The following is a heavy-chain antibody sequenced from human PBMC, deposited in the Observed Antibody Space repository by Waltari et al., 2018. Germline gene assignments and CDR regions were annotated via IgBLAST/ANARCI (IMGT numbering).Heavy chain of an antibody. J-gene: IGHJ6*02. CDR1: GGSFSGYY. V-gene: IGHV4-34*01. D-gene: IGHD2-2*02. CDR2: INHSGST. Sequence: QVQLQQWGAGLLKPSETLSLTCAVYGGSFSGYYWSWIRQPPGKGLEWIGEINHSGSTNYKPALKSRVTRSGDTAKDQFSLKLSSVTAADTAVYYCARIGSGYCSSTSCYTRVEWLLYRSSAMDVWGQGTTVTVSS. CDR3: ARIGSGYCSSTSCYTRVEWLLYRSSAMDV.